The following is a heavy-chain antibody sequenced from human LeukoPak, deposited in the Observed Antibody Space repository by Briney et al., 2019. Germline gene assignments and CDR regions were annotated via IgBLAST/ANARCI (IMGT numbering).Heavy chain of an antibody. D-gene: IGHD3-22*01. Sequence: ASVKVSCKASGYTFTSYYMHWVRQAPGQGLEWMGIINPSGGNTGYAQKFQGRVTMTRDTSISTAYMELSSLRSEDTAVYYCARMSYYDSSGDNWFDPWGQGTLVTVSS. CDR3: ARMSYYDSSGDNWFDP. V-gene: IGHV1-46*01. CDR2: INPSGGNT. CDR1: GYTFTSYY. J-gene: IGHJ5*02.